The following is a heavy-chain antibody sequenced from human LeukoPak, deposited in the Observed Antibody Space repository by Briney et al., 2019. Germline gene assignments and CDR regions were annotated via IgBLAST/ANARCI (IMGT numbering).Heavy chain of an antibody. J-gene: IGHJ4*02. CDR2: ISAYNGNT. Sequence: APVKVSCKASGYTFTSYGISWVRQAPGQGLEWMGWISAYNGNTNYAQKLQGRVTMTTDTSTSTAYMELRSLRSDDTAVYYCARGYCSGGSCYVAYFDYWGQGTLVTVSS. CDR1: GYTFTSYG. CDR3: ARGYCSGGSCYVAYFDY. V-gene: IGHV1-18*04. D-gene: IGHD2-15*01.